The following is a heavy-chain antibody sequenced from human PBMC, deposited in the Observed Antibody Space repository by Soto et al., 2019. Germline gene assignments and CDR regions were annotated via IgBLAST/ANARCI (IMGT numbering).Heavy chain of an antibody. V-gene: IGHV5-51*01. J-gene: IGHJ4*02. D-gene: IGHD6-6*01. CDR1: GYSFTSYW. CDR2: IYPGDSDT. Sequence: PGESLKISCKGSGYSFTSYWIGWVRQMPGKGLEWMGIIYPGDSDTRYSPSFQGQVTISADKSISTAYLQWSSLKASDTAMYYCARGLAARPIPPPRNFDYWGQGTLVTVSS. CDR3: ARGLAARPIPPPRNFDY.